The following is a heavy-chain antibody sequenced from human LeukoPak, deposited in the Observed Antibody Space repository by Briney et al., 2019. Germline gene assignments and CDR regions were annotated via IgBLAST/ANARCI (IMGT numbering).Heavy chain of an antibody. Sequence: GGSLRLSCAASGFTFSSYAMSWVRQAPGKGLVWVSHMNSEGSSTTYADSVRGRFTISRDNAKNTLYLQMNSLGAEDTAVYYCARFLTPLGIGAFDIWGQGTMVTVSS. CDR1: GFTFSSYA. D-gene: IGHD3-16*01. J-gene: IGHJ3*02. V-gene: IGHV3-74*01. CDR2: MNSEGSST. CDR3: ARFLTPLGIGAFDI.